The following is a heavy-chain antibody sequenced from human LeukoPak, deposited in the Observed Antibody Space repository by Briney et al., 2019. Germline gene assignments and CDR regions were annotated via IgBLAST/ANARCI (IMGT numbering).Heavy chain of an antibody. CDR1: GYTLTELS. Sequence: GASVKVSCKVSGYTLTELSMHWVRQAPGKGLEWMGGFDPEDGETIYAQKFQGRVTMTEDTSTDTAYMELSSLRSEDTAVCYCATGGPGTAAGGYYFDYWGQGTLVTVSS. J-gene: IGHJ4*02. CDR2: FDPEDGET. CDR3: ATGGPGTAAGGYYFDY. D-gene: IGHD6-13*01. V-gene: IGHV1-24*01.